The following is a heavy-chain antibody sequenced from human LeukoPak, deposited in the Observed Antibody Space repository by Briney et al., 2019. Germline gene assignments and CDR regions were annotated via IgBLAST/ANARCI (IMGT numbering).Heavy chain of an antibody. J-gene: IGHJ4*02. D-gene: IGHD1-26*01. CDR2: IKSKTDGGTA. CDR3: ARDLHPRYYLPDY. V-gene: IGHV3-15*01. CDR1: GFSFNYAW. Sequence: PGGSLRLSCAASGFSFNYAWMDWVRRAPGKGLEWVGRIKSKTDGGTADYPAPVKGRFTISRDDSINTLYLQMSSLRAEDTAVYYCARDLHPRYYLPDYWGQGTLVTVSS.